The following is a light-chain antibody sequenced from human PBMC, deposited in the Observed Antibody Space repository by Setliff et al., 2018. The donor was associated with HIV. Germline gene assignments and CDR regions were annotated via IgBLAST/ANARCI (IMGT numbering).Light chain of an antibody. CDR2: EVS. V-gene: IGLV2-23*02. CDR3: CSHAGSRSVV. J-gene: IGLJ2*01. Sequence: QSVLTQPASVSGSPGQSITISCTGTSSDVGNYNLVSWYQQHPGKAPKFIIYEVSKRPSGVSHRFSGSKSGNTASLTISGLQAEDVADYYCCSHAGSRSVVFGGGTKVTV. CDR1: SSDVGNYNL.